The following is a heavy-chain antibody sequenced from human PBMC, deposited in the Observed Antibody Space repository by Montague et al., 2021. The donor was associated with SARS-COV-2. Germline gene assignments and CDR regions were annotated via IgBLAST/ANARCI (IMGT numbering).Heavy chain of an antibody. CDR2: IYYSGSP. CDR3: VRRGYPYWYFDL. J-gene: IGHJ2*01. D-gene: IGHD5-18*01. CDR1: GDSISSGNHY. Sequence: SETLSLTCTVSGDSISSGNHYWGWVRQSPGKGLEWIAVIYYSGSPYYTPFLKSRVTISVDTSRNQISLKLNSVTAADTAVFYCVRRGYPYWYFDLWGRGTLVTVS. V-gene: IGHV4-39*01.